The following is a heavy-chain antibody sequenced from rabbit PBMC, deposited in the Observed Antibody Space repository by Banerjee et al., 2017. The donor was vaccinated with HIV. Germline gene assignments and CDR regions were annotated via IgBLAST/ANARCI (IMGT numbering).Heavy chain of an antibody. CDR3: ARYTNVYGWNFGL. Sequence: QEQLEESGGDLVKPGRSLTLTCTASGFSVSDRYVMCWVRQAPGKGLEWIGCIHTGSGSAYYASWVNGRFTISKTSSTTVTLQMTSLTAADTATYFCARYTNVYGWNFGLWGQGTLVTVS. CDR1: GFSVSDRYV. D-gene: IGHD6-1*01. CDR2: IHTGSGSA. J-gene: IGHJ4*01. V-gene: IGHV1S45*01.